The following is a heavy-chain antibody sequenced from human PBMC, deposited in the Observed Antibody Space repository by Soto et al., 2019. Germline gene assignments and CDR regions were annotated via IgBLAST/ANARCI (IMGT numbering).Heavy chain of an antibody. Sequence: GESLKISCKGSGYSFTSYWISWVRQMPGKGLEWMGRIDPSDSYTNYSPSFQGHVTISADKSISTAYLQWSSLKASDTAMYYCARHLTRIIVDDSWFDPWGQGTLVTVS. V-gene: IGHV5-10-1*01. CDR2: IDPSDSYT. D-gene: IGHD3-22*01. J-gene: IGHJ5*02. CDR1: GYSFTSYW. CDR3: ARHLTRIIVDDSWFDP.